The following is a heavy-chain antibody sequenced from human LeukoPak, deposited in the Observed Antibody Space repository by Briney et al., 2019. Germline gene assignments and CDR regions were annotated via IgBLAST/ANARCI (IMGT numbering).Heavy chain of an antibody. V-gene: IGHV3-23*01. Sequence: PGGSRRLSCAASGFTYSSYAMSWVRQAPGKGLEWVSAISGSGGSTYYADSVKGRFTISRDNSKNTLYLQMNSLRAEDTAVYYCAKDRGRQRGAAVDIWGQGTMVTVSS. CDR3: AKDRGRQRGAAVDI. D-gene: IGHD6-13*01. J-gene: IGHJ3*02. CDR1: GFTYSSYA. CDR2: ISGSGGST.